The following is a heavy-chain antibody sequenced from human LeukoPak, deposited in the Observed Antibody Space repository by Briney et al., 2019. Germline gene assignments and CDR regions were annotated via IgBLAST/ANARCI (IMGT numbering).Heavy chain of an antibody. V-gene: IGHV7-4-1*02. CDR3: AREDFWSGYSVGY. Sequence: GVSVKVSCKASGYTFISYAMNWVRQAPGQGLEWMGWIDTNTGNPTYAQGFTGRFVFSLDTSVTTVYLQISSLKAEDTAVYFCAREDFWSGYSVGYWGQGTLVTVSS. J-gene: IGHJ4*02. CDR1: GYTFISYA. CDR2: IDTNTGNP. D-gene: IGHD3-3*01.